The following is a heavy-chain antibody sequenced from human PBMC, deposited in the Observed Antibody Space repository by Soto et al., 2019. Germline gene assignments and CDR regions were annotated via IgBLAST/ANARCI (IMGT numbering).Heavy chain of an antibody. Sequence: KTSETLSLTCTVSGGSISSYYWSWIRQPPGKGLEWIGYLYYSGSTNYNPSLESRVTISVDTSENQFSLKLSSVTAADTAVYYCARGREDYNGWYLDLWGRGTLVTVSS. J-gene: IGHJ2*01. D-gene: IGHD4-4*01. V-gene: IGHV4-59*01. CDR2: LYYSGST. CDR3: ARGREDYNGWYLDL. CDR1: GGSISSYY.